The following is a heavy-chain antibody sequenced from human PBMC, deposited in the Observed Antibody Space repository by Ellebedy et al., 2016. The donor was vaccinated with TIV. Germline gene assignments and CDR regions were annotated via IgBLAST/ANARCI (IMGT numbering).Heavy chain of an antibody. V-gene: IGHV4-34*01. Sequence: SETLSLXCAVYGGSFSGYYWSWIRQPPGKGLEWIGEINHSGSTNYNPSLKSRVTISVDTSKNQFSLKLSSVTAADTAVYYCARAKYDFWSGYYKFTFDYWGQGTLVTVS. CDR3: ARAKYDFWSGYYKFTFDY. J-gene: IGHJ4*02. CDR1: GGSFSGYY. D-gene: IGHD3-3*01. CDR2: INHSGST.